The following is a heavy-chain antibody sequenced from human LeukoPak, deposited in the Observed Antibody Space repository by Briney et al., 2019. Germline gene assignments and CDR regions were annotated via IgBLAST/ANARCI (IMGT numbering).Heavy chain of an antibody. CDR2: ISYDGSNK. CDR3: AKDAQRGFDYSNSLEY. CDR1: GFTFSSYA. Sequence: GRSLRLSCAASGFTFSSYAMHWVRQAPGKGLEWVAVISYDGSNKYYADSVKGRFTISRDNSRNTVYLQMNSLRAEDTAVYYCAKDAQRGFDYSNSLEYWGQGNLVTVSS. D-gene: IGHD4-11*01. J-gene: IGHJ4*02. V-gene: IGHV3-30*04.